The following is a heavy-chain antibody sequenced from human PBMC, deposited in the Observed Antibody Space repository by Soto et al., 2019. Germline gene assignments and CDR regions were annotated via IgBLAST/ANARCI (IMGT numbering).Heavy chain of an antibody. CDR1: GGSISSSSYY. CDR2: IYYSGST. V-gene: IGHV4-39*01. D-gene: IGHD5-12*01. Sequence: SETLSLTCTVSGGSISSSSYYWGWIRQPPGKGLEWIGSIYYSGSTYYNPSLKSRVTISVDTSKNQFSLKLSSVTAADTAVYYCAIMWMAPPRFAPWGQGTLVTVSS. CDR3: AIMWMAPPRFAP. J-gene: IGHJ5*02.